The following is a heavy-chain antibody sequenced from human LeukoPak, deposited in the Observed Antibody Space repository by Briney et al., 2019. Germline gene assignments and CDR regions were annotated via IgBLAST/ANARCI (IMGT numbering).Heavy chain of an antibody. J-gene: IGHJ4*02. V-gene: IGHV3-48*02. CDR3: ARVRSGYYSDY. CDR1: GFTFSSYS. CDR2: ISSSSSTI. Sequence: PGGSLRLSCAASGFTFSSYSINWVRQAPGKGLEWVSYISSSSSTIYYADSVKGRFTISRDNAKNSLYLQVNNLSDEDTAVYYGARVRSGYYSDYWGQGTLVTVSS.